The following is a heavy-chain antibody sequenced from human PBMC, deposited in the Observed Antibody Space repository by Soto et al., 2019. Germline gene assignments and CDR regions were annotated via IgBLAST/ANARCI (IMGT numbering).Heavy chain of an antibody. CDR3: AGSSGWYRAFDI. Sequence: VGSLRLACGACGFTFSTQAMSWVRQAPGKGLEWVSGISGSGGSAYYPDSVKGRFTISRDNSKNTLYLQMNSLRAEDTAVYYCAGSSGWYRAFDIWGQGTMVTVSS. D-gene: IGHD6-19*01. CDR1: GFTFSTQA. V-gene: IGHV3-23*01. J-gene: IGHJ3*02. CDR2: ISGSGGSA.